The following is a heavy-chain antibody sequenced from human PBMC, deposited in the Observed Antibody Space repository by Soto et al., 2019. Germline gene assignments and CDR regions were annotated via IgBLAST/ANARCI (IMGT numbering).Heavy chain of an antibody. Sequence: QVQLQESGPGLVKPSGTLSLTCAVSGDSITRVNWWSWVRQAPGKGLEWIGEIYHSGSTNYNPSLKRRVSISVDTSNNLFSPILTSVTAADTAVYYCAKGDDYGDRGGWFDPWGQGTLVTVSS. CDR2: IYHSGST. J-gene: IGHJ5*02. CDR1: GDSITRVNW. V-gene: IGHV4-4*02. D-gene: IGHD4-17*01. CDR3: AKGDDYGDRGGWFDP.